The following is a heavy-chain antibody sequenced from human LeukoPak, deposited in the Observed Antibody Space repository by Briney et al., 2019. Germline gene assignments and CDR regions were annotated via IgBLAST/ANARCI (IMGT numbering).Heavy chain of an antibody. V-gene: IGHV3-23*01. CDR3: AKHKGAGSRYYYSMDV. CDR1: GFTFVTFA. D-gene: IGHD4/OR15-4a*01. J-gene: IGHJ6*03. CDR2: ISGSGGGT. Sequence: PGGSLRLSCAASGFTFVTFAMGWVRQAPRKGLEWVSTISGSGGGTYYADSVKGRFTISRDNSKNTLYLQMNSLRAEDTAVYYCAKHKGAGSRYYYSMDVWGKGATVTVSS.